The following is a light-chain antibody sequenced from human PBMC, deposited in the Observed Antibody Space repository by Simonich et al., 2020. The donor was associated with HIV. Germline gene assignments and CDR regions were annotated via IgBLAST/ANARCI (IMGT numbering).Light chain of an antibody. CDR3: KSYDSSLSGWV. J-gene: IGLJ3*02. V-gene: IGLV1-40*01. CDR1: SSNIGAGYD. CDR2: GTS. Sequence: QSVLTQPPSVSGAPGQRVTISCTGSSSNIGAGYDVHWYQHLPGTAPKLLIYGTSNQTPWVPDRFSGYKSGTSASLAITGLQAEDEADYYCKSYDSSLSGWVFGGGTKLTVL.